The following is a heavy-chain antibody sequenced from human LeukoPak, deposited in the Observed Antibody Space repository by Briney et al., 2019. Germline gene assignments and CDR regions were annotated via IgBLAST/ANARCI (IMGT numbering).Heavy chain of an antibody. J-gene: IGHJ4*02. CDR3: VRGWTNSYHWGAL. CDR1: GFTFSTHW. Sequence: GGSLRLSCGASGFTFSTHWMNWVRQAPGKGLEWVANMKPDGSEKYYVDSVKGRFSISRDNAKNSLYLQMNSLRAEDTAVYYCVRGWTNSYHWGALWGQGTLVTVSS. D-gene: IGHD3-16*01. CDR2: MKPDGSEK. V-gene: IGHV3-7*04.